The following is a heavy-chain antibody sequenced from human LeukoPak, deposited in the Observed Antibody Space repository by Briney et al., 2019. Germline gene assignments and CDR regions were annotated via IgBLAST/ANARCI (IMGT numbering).Heavy chain of an antibody. V-gene: IGHV4-39*01. CDR2: MFNSGST. CDR1: GGSISITSYY. D-gene: IGHD1-14*01. J-gene: IGHJ5*02. Sequence: SETLSLTCTVSGGSISITSYYWGWVRQPRGKGLEWIGSMFNSGSTYRNPSLKSRVTISIDTSKNQFSLKLSSVTAADTAVYYCARHRVFNWNHPIWFDPWGQGTLVTVSS. CDR3: ARHRVFNWNHPIWFDP.